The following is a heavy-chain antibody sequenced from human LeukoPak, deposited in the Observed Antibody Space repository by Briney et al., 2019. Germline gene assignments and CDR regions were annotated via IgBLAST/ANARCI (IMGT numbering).Heavy chain of an antibody. D-gene: IGHD3-16*02. CDR3: ARFDDYVWGSYLYTFDS. V-gene: IGHV1-18*01. CDR2: ISAYNGNT. Sequence: ASVKVSCKASGYTFTSYGISWVRQAPGQGLEWMGWISAYNGNTNYAQKLQGRVTMTTDTSTSTAYMELRSLRSDDTAVYYCARFDDYVWGSYLYTFDSWGQGTPVTVSS. J-gene: IGHJ5*01. CDR1: GYTFTSYG.